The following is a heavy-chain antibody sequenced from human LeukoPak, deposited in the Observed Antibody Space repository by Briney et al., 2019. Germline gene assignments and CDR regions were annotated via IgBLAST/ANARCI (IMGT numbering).Heavy chain of an antibody. J-gene: IGHJ4*02. D-gene: IGHD1-26*01. CDR3: TRGRGSYSLDY. Sequence: PGGSLRLSCAASGFALSSYAMHWVRQAPGKGLEWGAIISYDGSNEHYADSVKGRFTISRDNSMNTLYLQMNSLRAEDTAIYYCTRGRGSYSLDYWGRGTLVTVSS. CDR1: GFALSSYA. V-gene: IGHV3-30*01. CDR2: ISYDGSNE.